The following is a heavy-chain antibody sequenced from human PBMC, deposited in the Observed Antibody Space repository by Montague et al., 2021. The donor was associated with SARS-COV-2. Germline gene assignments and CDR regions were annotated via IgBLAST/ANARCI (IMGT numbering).Heavy chain of an antibody. D-gene: IGHD1-26*01. V-gene: IGHV4-34*01. J-gene: IGHJ4*02. Sequence: SETLSLTCAVYGGSFSSYYYAWVRQSPTKGLEWIGEIHHSGKPTYKPSLRRRVAISVDTSKNQFSLNLSSVTAADTAVYYCARVPDSGTYWSGDYWGQGTLVTVSS. CDR1: GGSFSSYY. CDR2: IHHSGKP. CDR3: ARVPDSGTYWSGDY.